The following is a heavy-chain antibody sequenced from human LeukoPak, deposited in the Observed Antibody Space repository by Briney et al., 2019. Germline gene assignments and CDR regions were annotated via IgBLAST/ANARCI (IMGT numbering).Heavy chain of an antibody. J-gene: IGHJ4*02. V-gene: IGHV3-7*01. D-gene: IGHD2-15*01. CDR1: GFNFSSYW. Sequence: GGSLRLSCAASGFNFSSYWMSWVRQAPGKGLEWVAYIKQDGSEKYYVDSVKGRFTISRDNAKNSLYLQMNSLRAEDTAVYYCARVDDGVVVVGEYYFDYWGQGTLVTVSS. CDR3: ARVDDGVVVVGEYYFDY. CDR2: IKQDGSEK.